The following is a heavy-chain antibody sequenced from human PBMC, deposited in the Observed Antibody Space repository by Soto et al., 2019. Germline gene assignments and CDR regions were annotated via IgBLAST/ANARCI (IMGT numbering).Heavy chain of an antibody. D-gene: IGHD3-3*01. J-gene: IGHJ4*02. CDR3: ARRTTIFGVVINDY. V-gene: IGHV4-39*01. Sequence: QLQLQESGPGLVKPSETLSLTCTVSGGAISSSSYYWGWIRQPPGQGLEWIGSIYYSGSTYYNPSLKSRVTISVDTSKNQFSLKLSSVTAADTAVYYCARRTTIFGVVINDYWGQGTLVTVSS. CDR2: IYYSGST. CDR1: GGAISSSSYY.